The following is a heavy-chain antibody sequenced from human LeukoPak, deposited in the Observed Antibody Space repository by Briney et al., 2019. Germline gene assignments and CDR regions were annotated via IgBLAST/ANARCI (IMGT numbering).Heavy chain of an antibody. CDR2: ISSNGGST. Sequence: PGGSLRLSCAASGITFSTYAMHWVRQAPGKGLEYVSAISSNGGSTYYANSVKGRFSISRDNSKNTLYLQLGSLRAEDMAVYYCARSVVVAANIDYWGQGTLVTVSS. J-gene: IGHJ4*02. V-gene: IGHV3-64*01. D-gene: IGHD2-15*01. CDR3: ARSVVVAANIDY. CDR1: GITFSTYA.